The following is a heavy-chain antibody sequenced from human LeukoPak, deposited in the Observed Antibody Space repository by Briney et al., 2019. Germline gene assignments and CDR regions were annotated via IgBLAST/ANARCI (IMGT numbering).Heavy chain of an antibody. CDR3: ARRVTIFGVVDY. V-gene: IGHV4-4*09. CDR1: GGSISSYY. D-gene: IGHD3-3*01. Sequence: SETLSLTCTVSGGSISSYYWSWIRQPPGKGLEWIGYVYTSGSTNYNPSLKSRVTISVDTSKNQFSLKLSSVTAADTAVYYCARRVTIFGVVDYWGQGTLVTVSS. CDR2: VYTSGST. J-gene: IGHJ4*02.